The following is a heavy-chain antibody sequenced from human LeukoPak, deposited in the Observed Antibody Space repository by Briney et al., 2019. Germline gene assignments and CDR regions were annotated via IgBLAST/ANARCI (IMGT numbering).Heavy chain of an antibody. CDR3: ARDWVEEYSSSAGY. J-gene: IGHJ4*02. CDR1: GFTFRDYY. CDR2: ISSSGSTI. V-gene: IGHV3-11*01. D-gene: IGHD6-6*01. Sequence: GGSLRLSCAASGFTFRDYYMSWIRQAPGKGLEWVSYISSSGSTIYYADSVKGRFTISRDNAKNSLYLQMNSLRAEDTAVYYCARDWVEEYSSSAGYWGQGTLVTVSS.